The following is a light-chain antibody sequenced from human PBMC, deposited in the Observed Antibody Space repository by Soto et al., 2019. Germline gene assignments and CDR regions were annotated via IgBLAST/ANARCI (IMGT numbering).Light chain of an antibody. V-gene: IGLV2-14*01. Sequence: QSVLTQPASVSGSPGQSVTISCTGTSSNVGGYNYVSWYQHHPGKAPKLIIYEDSNRPSGVANRFSGSKSATAASLTISGHHAEDAAYYYYTSYTSMSPSLFGGGTKLTVL. J-gene: IGLJ2*01. CDR2: EDS. CDR3: TSYTSMSPSL. CDR1: SSNVGGYNY.